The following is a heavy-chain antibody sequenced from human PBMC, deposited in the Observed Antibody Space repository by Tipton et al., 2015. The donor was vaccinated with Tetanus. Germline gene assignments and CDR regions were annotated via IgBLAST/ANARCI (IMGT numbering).Heavy chain of an antibody. D-gene: IGHD3-22*01. Sequence: QLVQSGAELKKPGASLKVSCQASGYTFTGYYMYWVRQAPGQGLEWVGWIDPNSGGTIYAQNFQGRVTMTRDTSSRTVYMELSRLRSDDTAVYYCARDRGDYIDYGMDVWGPGTTVTGSS. CDR1: GYTFTGYY. J-gene: IGHJ6*02. CDR2: IDPNSGGT. CDR3: ARDRGDYIDYGMDV. V-gene: IGHV1-2*02.